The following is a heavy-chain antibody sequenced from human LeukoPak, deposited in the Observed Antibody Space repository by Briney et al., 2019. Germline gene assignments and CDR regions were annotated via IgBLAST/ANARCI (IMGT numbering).Heavy chain of an antibody. CDR1: GDSVSLNIAA. D-gene: IGHD6-19*01. Sequence: SQTLSLTSAISGDSVSLNIAACNSIRQSPSRGLEWLGRIFYGAKCNYHYAVSVKVRIIISPDTSNNHCSWPLSSLTPRQRAVYYCARAFRAISGWRKYDYWGQGILVTVYS. CDR3: ARAFRAISGWRKYDY. V-gene: IGHV6-1*01. CDR2: IFYGAKCNY. J-gene: IGHJ4*02.